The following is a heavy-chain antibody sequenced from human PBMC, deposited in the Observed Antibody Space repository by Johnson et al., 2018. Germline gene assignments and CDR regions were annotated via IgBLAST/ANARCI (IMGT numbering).Heavy chain of an antibody. D-gene: IGHD6-13*01. CDR2: IRSKANSYAT. CDR3: TVHGSSAP. J-gene: IGHJ3*01. Sequence: VQLQESGGGLVQPGGSLKLSCAASGFTFSGPALHWVRQPSGTGLEWVGRIRSKANSYATEYAASVKGRFTISREDAKNTAYLQMNSLKTEDPAVYYCTVHGSSAPWGQGTMVTVSS. CDR1: GFTFSGPA. V-gene: IGHV3-73*01.